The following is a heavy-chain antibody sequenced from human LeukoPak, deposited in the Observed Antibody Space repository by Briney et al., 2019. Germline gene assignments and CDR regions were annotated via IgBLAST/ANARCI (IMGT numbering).Heavy chain of an antibody. D-gene: IGHD5-12*01. CDR1: GYTFSNYF. Sequence: ASVKVSCKASGYTFSNYFIHWVRQAPGQGPEWVGWISPSSGDTEYAQKFRGRVTMTRDTSIKTAYMELTGLTSDDTAVYCCARWTPSMKSGYDFEFWGQGTLVTVSS. CDR3: ARWTPSMKSGYDFEF. V-gene: IGHV1-2*02. J-gene: IGHJ4*02. CDR2: ISPSSGDT.